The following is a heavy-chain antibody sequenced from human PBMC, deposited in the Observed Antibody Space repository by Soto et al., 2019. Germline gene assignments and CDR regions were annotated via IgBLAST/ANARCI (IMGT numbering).Heavy chain of an antibody. Sequence: SVKVSCKASGGTFSSYALSWVRQAPGQGLEWMGGIIPIFGTANYAQKFQGRVTITADESTSTAYMELSSLRSEDTAVYYCAREGPVIAARPSASYYFDYWGQGTLVTVSS. J-gene: IGHJ4*02. V-gene: IGHV1-69*13. CDR2: IIPIFGTA. CDR1: GGTFSSYA. CDR3: AREGPVIAARPSASYYFDY. D-gene: IGHD6-6*01.